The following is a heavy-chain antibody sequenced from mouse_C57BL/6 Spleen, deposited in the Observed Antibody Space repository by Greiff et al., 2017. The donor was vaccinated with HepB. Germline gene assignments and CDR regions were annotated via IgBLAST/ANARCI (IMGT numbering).Heavy chain of an antibody. V-gene: IGHV1-26*01. J-gene: IGHJ2*01. CDR1: GYTFTDYY. CDR3: AREEFPNYFDY. Sequence: VQLQQSGPELVKPGASVKISCKASGYTFTDYYMNWVKQSHGKSLEWIGDINPNNGGTSYNQKFKGKATLTVDKSSSTAYMELRSLTSEDSAVYYCAREEFPNYFDYWGQGTTLTVSS. CDR2: INPNNGGT.